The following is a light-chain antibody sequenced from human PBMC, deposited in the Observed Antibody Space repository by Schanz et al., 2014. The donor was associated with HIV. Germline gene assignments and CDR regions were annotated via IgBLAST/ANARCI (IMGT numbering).Light chain of an antibody. CDR2: DVT. V-gene: IGLV2-14*03. CDR3: CSYAGSSTLV. J-gene: IGLJ3*02. CDR1: SGDVGPYDY. Sequence: QSALTQPASVSGSPGQSITISCTGSSGDVGPYDYVSWYQQHPGQAPKLLIYDVTYRPSGISNRFSGSKSGNTASLTISGLQAEDEADYYCCSYAGSSTLVFGGGTKLTVL.